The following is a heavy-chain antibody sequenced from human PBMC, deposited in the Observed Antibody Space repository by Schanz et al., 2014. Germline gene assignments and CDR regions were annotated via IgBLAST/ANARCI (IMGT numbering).Heavy chain of an antibody. V-gene: IGHV3-7*05. D-gene: IGHD3-10*01. CDR2: IKEDGSVK. J-gene: IGHJ6*02. CDR1: TFTFSSDW. Sequence: EVQLVESGGGLVQPGGSLRLSCAASTFTFSSDWMSWVRQAPGKGLEWVANIKEDGSVKDYVDSVKGRFTISRDNAKNSLYLQMNSLRAEDTAVYYCAKDGPGGSGSYSADGGMDVWGQGTTVTVSS. CDR3: AKDGPGGSGSYSADGGMDV.